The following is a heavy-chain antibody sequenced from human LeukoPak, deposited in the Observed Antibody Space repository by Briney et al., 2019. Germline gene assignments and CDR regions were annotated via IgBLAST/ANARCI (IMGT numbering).Heavy chain of an antibody. J-gene: IGHJ5*02. CDR2: IDPSDSYT. Sequence: GESLKISCKGSGYSFTSYWISWVRQMPGKGPEWMGRIDPSDSYTNYSPSFQGHVTISADKSISTAYLQWSSLKASDTAMYYCARHGEVATITSLGWFDPWGQGTLVTVSS. V-gene: IGHV5-10-1*01. CDR1: GYSFTSYW. CDR3: ARHGEVATITSLGWFDP. D-gene: IGHD5-12*01.